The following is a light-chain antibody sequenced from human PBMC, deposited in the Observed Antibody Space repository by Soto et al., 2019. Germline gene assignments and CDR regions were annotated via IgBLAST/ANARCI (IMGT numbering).Light chain of an antibody. Sequence: EIVLTQSPGALSLSPGERATLSCGASQSVSSSYLAWYQQKPGQAPRLLIYGASTSATGIPDRFSGSGSGTDITLTISRLEPEDFAVYYCQQYGSSPRTFGQGTKVEIK. CDR2: GAS. CDR3: QQYGSSPRT. J-gene: IGKJ1*01. V-gene: IGKV3-20*01. CDR1: QSVSSSY.